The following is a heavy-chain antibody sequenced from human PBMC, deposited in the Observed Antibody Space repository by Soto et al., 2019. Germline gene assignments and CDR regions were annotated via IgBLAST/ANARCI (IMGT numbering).Heavy chain of an antibody. D-gene: IGHD3-16*02. CDR1: GGTFSSYA. V-gene: IGHV1-69*13. Sequence: ASVRVSCKASGGTFSSYAISWVRQAPGQGLEWMGGIIPIFGTANYAQKFQGRVTITADESTSTAYMELSSLRSEDTAVYYCARELRMITFGGVIVRPFDYWGQGTLVTVS. J-gene: IGHJ4*02. CDR2: IIPIFGTA. CDR3: ARELRMITFGGVIVRPFDY.